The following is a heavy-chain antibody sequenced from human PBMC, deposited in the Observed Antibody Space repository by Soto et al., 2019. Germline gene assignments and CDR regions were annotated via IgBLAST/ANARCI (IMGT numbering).Heavy chain of an antibody. CDR2: THYSGST. CDR3: ARAVEVLNWFDP. D-gene: IGHD3-16*01. CDR1: DGSINTYY. V-gene: IGHV4-59*01. J-gene: IGHJ5*02. Sequence: PSETLSLTCTVSDGSINTYYLAWIRQPTGKGLEWIGFTHYSGSTNYNPSLRGRDTISVDTSKNQFSLKLSSVTAADTAVYYCARAVEVLNWFDPWGLGTLVTVSS.